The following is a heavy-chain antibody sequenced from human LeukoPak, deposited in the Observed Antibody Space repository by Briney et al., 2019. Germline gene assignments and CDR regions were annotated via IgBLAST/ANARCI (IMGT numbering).Heavy chain of an antibody. J-gene: IGHJ4*02. Sequence: SETLSLTCAVYGWSFSGYYWSWIRQPPGKGLEWIGEINHSGSTNYNPSLKSRVTISVDTSKNQFSLKLSSVTAADTAVYYCASGYSGYADFDYWGQGTLVTVSS. V-gene: IGHV4-34*01. CDR2: INHSGST. CDR1: GWSFSGYY. D-gene: IGHD5-12*01. CDR3: ASGYSGYADFDY.